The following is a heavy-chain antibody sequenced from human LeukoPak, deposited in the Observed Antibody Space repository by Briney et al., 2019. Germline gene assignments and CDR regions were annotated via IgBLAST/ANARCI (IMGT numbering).Heavy chain of an antibody. CDR1: GGTFSSYA. D-gene: IGHD2-15*01. J-gene: IGHJ5*02. CDR3: ANIVVVVAATSKPYNWFDP. V-gene: IGHV1-69*06. Sequence: GSSVKVSCKASGGTFSSYAISWVRQAPGQGLEWMGGIIPIFGTANYAQKFRGRVTITADKSTSTAYMELSSLRSEDTAVYYCANIVVVVAATSKPYNWFDPWGQGTLVTVSS. CDR2: IIPIFGTA.